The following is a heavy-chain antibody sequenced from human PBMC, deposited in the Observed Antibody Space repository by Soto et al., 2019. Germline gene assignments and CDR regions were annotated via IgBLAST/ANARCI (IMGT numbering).Heavy chain of an antibody. D-gene: IGHD3-10*01. CDR3: ARVLRGVVNWFDP. J-gene: IGHJ5*02. V-gene: IGHV1-18*01. CDR2: IATYNSNK. Sequence: ASVKVSCKTSGDTFTNFGLSWVRQAPGQGLEWMGWIATYNSNKNYAQKFQGRLTLTTDTSTSTGYMELKSLEYGDTAVYYCARVLRGVVNWFDPWGQGTLVTVSS. CDR1: GDTFTNFG.